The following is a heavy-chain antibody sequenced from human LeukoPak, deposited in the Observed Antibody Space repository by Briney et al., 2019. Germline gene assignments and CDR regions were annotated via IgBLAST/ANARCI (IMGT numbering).Heavy chain of an antibody. V-gene: IGHV4-59*11. D-gene: IGHD7-27*01. CDR1: GASISSHY. CDR2: VHYNGNT. CDR3: ARGSTGAWDC. Sequence: SETLFLTCTVSGASISSHYWSWIRQSPGEGLEWIGYVHYNGNTNYNPSLKSRVTISVDTSKNQLSLKLSSVTAADTAVYYCARGSTGAWDCWGQGTLVTVSS. J-gene: IGHJ4*02.